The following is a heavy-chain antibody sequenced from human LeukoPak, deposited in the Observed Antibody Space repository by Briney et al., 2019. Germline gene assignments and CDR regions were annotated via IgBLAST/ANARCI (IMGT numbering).Heavy chain of an antibody. CDR2: IKSKTDGGTR. CDR1: RFTSSNAW. D-gene: IGHD4/OR15-4a*01. J-gene: IGHJ3*02. Sequence: PGGSLRLSCAVSRFTSSNAWMSWVRQAPGKGLEWVGRIKSKTDGGTRDYAAPVKGRFTISRDDSKNTLYLQMNSLKTEDTAVYYCTTFDYAAFLIWGQGTMVTVSS. CDR3: TTFDYAAFLI. V-gene: IGHV3-15*01.